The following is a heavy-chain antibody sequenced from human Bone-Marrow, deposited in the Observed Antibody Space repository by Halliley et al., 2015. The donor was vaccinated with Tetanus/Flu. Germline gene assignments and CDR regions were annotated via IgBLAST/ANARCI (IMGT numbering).Heavy chain of an antibody. J-gene: IGHJ4*02. V-gene: IGHV3-23*01. CDR2: ISGSGGTT. CDR3: AKALYGGNY. Sequence: VAGISGSGGTTNYADSVKGRFSISRDNSKNPLYLQMDGLRAEDTAIYYCAKALYGGNYWGQGTLVTVSS. D-gene: IGHD3-16*01.